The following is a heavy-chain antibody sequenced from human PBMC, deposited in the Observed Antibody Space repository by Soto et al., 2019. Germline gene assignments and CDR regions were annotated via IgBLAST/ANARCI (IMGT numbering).Heavy chain of an antibody. V-gene: IGHV4-31*03. Sequence: QVQLQESGPGLVTPSQTLSLTCTVSGGSIRSGGYYWCWIRQHPGKGLEGVGYIYYSGSTYYNPSIKSRVTISVDTSKNQFSRKLSYVTAADPAVYYWAKDNLIGGPLYYDGMEVWGQGTTVTVYS. CDR3: AKDNLIGGPLYYDGMEV. CDR1: GGSIRSGGYY. D-gene: IGHD1-26*01. J-gene: IGHJ6*02. CDR2: IYYSGST.